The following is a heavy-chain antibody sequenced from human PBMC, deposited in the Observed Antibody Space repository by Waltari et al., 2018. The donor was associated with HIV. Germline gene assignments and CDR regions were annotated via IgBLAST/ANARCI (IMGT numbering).Heavy chain of an antibody. D-gene: IGHD6-19*01. CDR1: GFTSSNAW. Sequence: EVQLVESGGGLVKPGGSLRLSCAASGFTSSNAWMSWVRQPPGKGLEWVGRIKSKTDGGTTDYAAPVKGRFTISRDDSKNTLYLQMNSLKTEDTAVYYCTTGDAAVADPFDYWGQGTLVTVSS. J-gene: IGHJ4*02. CDR3: TTGDAAVADPFDY. CDR2: IKSKTDGGTT. V-gene: IGHV3-15*01.